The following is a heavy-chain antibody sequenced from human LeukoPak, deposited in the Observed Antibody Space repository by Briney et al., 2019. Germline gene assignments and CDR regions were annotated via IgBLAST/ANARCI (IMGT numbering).Heavy chain of an antibody. Sequence: GGSLRLSCAASGFTFSSYSMNWVRQTPGKGLEWVSYISSSSSYIYYADSVKARFTISRDNARNLLYLQMNSLRVEDTAVYYCARAAPTRTLIGSGADYWGQGTLVSVSP. V-gene: IGHV3-21*01. CDR2: ISSSSSYI. CDR1: GFTFSSYS. D-gene: IGHD3-22*01. CDR3: ARAAPTRTLIGSGADY. J-gene: IGHJ4*02.